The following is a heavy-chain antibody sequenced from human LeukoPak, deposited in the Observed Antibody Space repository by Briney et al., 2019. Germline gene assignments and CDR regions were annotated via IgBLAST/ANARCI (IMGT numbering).Heavy chain of an antibody. D-gene: IGHD6-13*01. J-gene: IGHJ6*02. CDR1: GVPFSASW. CDR3: AVDRWYTMNT. Sequence: GGSLRLSCAASGVPFSASWMHWVRQAPGKGLAWVSHISSDGSVIVYADSVKGRFTISRDNAKNTLHLQMNSLRDDDTAVYYCAVDRWYTMNTWGQGTTVTVSS. CDR2: ISSDGSVI. V-gene: IGHV3-74*01.